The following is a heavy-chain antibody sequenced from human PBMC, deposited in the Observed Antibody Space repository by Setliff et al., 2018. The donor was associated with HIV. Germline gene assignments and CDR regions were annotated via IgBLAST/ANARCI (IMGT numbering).Heavy chain of an antibody. V-gene: IGHV3-15*01. Sequence: PGGSLRLSCAASGFTFSNAWMSWVRQAPGKGLEWVGRIKSKTDGGTTDYAAPVKGRFTISRDDSKNTLYLQMNSLKTEDTAVYYCTTDPEMLAYCGGDCLGLAGSWGQGTLVTVSS. J-gene: IGHJ5*02. CDR2: IKSKTDGGTT. D-gene: IGHD2-21*02. CDR1: GFTFSNAW. CDR3: TTDPEMLAYCGGDCLGLAGS.